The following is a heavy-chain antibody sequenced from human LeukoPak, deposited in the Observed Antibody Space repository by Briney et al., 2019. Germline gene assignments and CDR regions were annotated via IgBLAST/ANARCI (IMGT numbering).Heavy chain of an antibody. D-gene: IGHD3-22*01. CDR1: GFTFSTYW. J-gene: IGHJ4*02. Sequence: GGSLRFSCAASGFTFSTYWMHWVRQAPGQGLVWVSRINTAGSSTSYADSVKGRFSISRDNAKNTVYLQMNSLRAEDTALYYCAKDMRYYDSSGYYDYWGQGTLVTVSS. V-gene: IGHV3-74*01. CDR3: AKDMRYYDSSGYYDY. CDR2: INTAGSST.